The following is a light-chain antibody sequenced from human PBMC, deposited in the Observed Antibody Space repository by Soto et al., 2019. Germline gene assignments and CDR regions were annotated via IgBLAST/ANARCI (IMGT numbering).Light chain of an antibody. Sequence: EIVMTQSPATLSVSPGERATLSCRASQSVSTNLAWYQQKPGQAPRLLIYGASTRATGIPARFSGSGSGTEFTLTINSLQSEDLAVYYCQQHDNWPRTFGQGTKVDIK. CDR3: QQHDNWPRT. CDR2: GAS. J-gene: IGKJ1*01. V-gene: IGKV3-15*01. CDR1: QSVSTN.